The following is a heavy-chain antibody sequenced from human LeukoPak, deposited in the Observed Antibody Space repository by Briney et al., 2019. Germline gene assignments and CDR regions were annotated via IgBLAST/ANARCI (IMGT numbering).Heavy chain of an antibody. Sequence: ASVKVSCKVSGYTLSELSMHWVRQAPGKGLECMGGFYPEDGETIYAQKFQGRVTMTEDTSTDTAYMELSSLRSEDTAVYYCATPGSGSYYPSWVYQRGGQGTLETVSS. V-gene: IGHV1-24*01. CDR3: ATPGSGSYYPSWVYQR. CDR2: FYPEDGET. CDR1: GYTLSELS. D-gene: IGHD3-10*01. J-gene: IGHJ1*01.